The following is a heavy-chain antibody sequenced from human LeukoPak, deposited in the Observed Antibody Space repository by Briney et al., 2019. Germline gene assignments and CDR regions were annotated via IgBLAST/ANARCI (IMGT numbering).Heavy chain of an antibody. J-gene: IGHJ3*02. CDR1: GFTFSRYW. CDR2: IKQDGSEK. CDR3: AGGAGWTSDI. V-gene: IGHV3-7*01. Sequence: PGGSLRLSCAASGFTFSRYWMNWVRQAPGKGLEWLANIKQDGSEKYYVDSVKGRFTISSDNAQNLVYLQLNSLRADDTAVYYCAGGAGWTSDIWGQGTLVIVSS. D-gene: IGHD6-19*01.